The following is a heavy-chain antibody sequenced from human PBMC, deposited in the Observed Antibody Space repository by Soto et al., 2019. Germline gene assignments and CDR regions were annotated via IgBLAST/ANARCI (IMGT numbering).Heavy chain of an antibody. CDR1: GYSISSSNW. Sequence: LETLSLTCAVSGYSISSSNWWGWIRQPPGKGLEWIGYIYYSGTTYYNPSLKSRVTISVDTSKNQFSLKLSSVTAADTAVYYSARSGSYFYYYYYGMDVWGQGTTVTVSS. CDR3: ARSGSYFYYYYYGMDV. J-gene: IGHJ6*02. CDR2: IYYSGTT. V-gene: IGHV4-28*01. D-gene: IGHD3-10*01.